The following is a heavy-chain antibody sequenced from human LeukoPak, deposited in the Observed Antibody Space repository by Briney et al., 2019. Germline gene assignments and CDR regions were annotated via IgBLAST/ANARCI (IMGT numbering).Heavy chain of an antibody. Sequence: GESLRLSCAASGFTFSSYSMNWVRQAPGKGLEWISYISSASNTIYYADSVKGRFTISRDNAKNSVYLQMNSLRAEDTAVYYCAKGPDYYDSSGLLNAFDIWGQGTMVTVSS. CDR3: AKGPDYYDSSGLLNAFDI. J-gene: IGHJ3*02. CDR2: ISSASNTI. V-gene: IGHV3-48*01. D-gene: IGHD3-22*01. CDR1: GFTFSSYS.